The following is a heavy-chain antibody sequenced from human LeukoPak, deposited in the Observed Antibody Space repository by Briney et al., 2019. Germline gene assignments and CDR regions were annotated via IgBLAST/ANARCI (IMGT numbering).Heavy chain of an antibody. Sequence: SETLSLTCTVSGGSISSSSYYWGWIRQPPGEGLEWIGSIYYSGSTYYNPSLKSRVTISVDTSKNQSSLKLSSVTAADTAVYYCACIYSYGYYFDYWGQGTLVTVSS. D-gene: IGHD5-18*01. CDR1: GGSISSSSYY. J-gene: IGHJ4*02. CDR2: IYYSGST. CDR3: ACIYSYGYYFDY. V-gene: IGHV4-39*01.